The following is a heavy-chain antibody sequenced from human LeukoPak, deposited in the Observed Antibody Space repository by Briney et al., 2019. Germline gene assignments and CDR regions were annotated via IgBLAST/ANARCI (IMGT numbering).Heavy chain of an antibody. CDR3: ARAPRPYSSGWPDY. Sequence: GGSLRLSCAASGFTFSSYEMNWVRQAPGKGLEWLSYISSSGNTIYYADSVKGRFTISRDNAKNSLYLQMNSLRAEDTAVYYCARAPRPYSSGWPDYWGQGTLVTVSS. D-gene: IGHD6-19*01. V-gene: IGHV3-48*03. CDR1: GFTFSSYE. CDR2: ISSSGNTI. J-gene: IGHJ4*02.